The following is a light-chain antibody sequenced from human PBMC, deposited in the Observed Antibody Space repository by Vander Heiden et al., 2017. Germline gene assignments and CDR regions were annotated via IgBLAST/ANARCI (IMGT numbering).Light chain of an antibody. Sequence: DVEMTQSPPSLPVTLGQAAAISCRSSQSLVNSDGNTYLSWFQQRPGQSPRRLIYRVSNRDSGVPDRISGSGSGTDFTLKISRVEAEDVGVYFCMQGSHWPLTFGGGTRVEIK. CDR3: MQGSHWPLT. J-gene: IGKJ4*01. CDR2: RVS. CDR1: QSLVNSDGNTY. V-gene: IGKV2-30*01.